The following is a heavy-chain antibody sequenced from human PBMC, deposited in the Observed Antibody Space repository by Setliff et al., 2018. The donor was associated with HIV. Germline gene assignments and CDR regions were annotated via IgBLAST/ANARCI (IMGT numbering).Heavy chain of an antibody. Sequence: GASVKVSCKASGGTSSTYAINWVRQAPGQGLEWMGQFIPVLDITNYAQKFQGTVTINADKSTNTMYLELRSLRPEDTAMYYCASPTAIPHWGQGTVVTVSS. J-gene: IGHJ4*03. CDR2: FIPVLDIT. V-gene: IGHV1-69*10. CDR1: GGTSSTYA. D-gene: IGHD2-21*02. CDR3: ASPTAIPH.